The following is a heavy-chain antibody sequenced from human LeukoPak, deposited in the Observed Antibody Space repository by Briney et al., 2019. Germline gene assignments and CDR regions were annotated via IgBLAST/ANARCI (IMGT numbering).Heavy chain of an antibody. CDR1: GFTFSSYS. Sequence: GGSLRLSCATSGFTFSSYSMNWVRQAPGKGLEWVSYISSSSGTIYYADSVKGRFTISRDNAKNSLSLQMNSLRAEDTAVYYYAREGHCSTTSCALDAIEIWGQGTLVAVSS. V-gene: IGHV3-48*01. CDR2: ISSSSGTI. CDR3: AREGHCSTTSCALDAIEI. D-gene: IGHD2-2*01. J-gene: IGHJ3*02.